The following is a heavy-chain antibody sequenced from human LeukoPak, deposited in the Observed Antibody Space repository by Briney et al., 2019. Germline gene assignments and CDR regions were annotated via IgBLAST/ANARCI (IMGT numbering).Heavy chain of an antibody. Sequence: GGSLRLSCAASGFTFSSYTMNWVRQAPGKGLEWVSSISASSNYIYYIDSVKGRFTISRDNAKNSLYLQMNSLRAEDTAVYYCARAPPGYSTADYWGQGTLVTVSS. CDR1: GFTFSSYT. V-gene: IGHV3-21*01. CDR2: ISASSNYI. J-gene: IGHJ4*02. CDR3: ARAPPGYSTADY. D-gene: IGHD5-12*01.